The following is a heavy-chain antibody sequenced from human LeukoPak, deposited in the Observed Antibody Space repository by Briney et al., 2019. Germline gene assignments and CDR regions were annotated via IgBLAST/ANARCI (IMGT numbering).Heavy chain of an antibody. CDR2: VRYSGKT. V-gene: IGHV4-38-2*01. CDR1: GYSISSGYY. CDR3: ARHYYDSSGLAYYFDY. D-gene: IGHD3-22*01. Sequence: PSETLSLTCAVSGYSISSGYYWGWIRQPPGKGLEWIGSVRYSGKTYYNPSLKSRVTMSLDTSKNQFSLRLTSVTAADTAVYSCARHYYDSSGLAYYFDYWGQGTLVTVSS. J-gene: IGHJ4*02.